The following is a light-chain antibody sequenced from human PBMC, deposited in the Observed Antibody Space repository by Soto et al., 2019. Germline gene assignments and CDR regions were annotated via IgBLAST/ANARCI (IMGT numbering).Light chain of an antibody. CDR2: EVS. Sequence: QSVLTQPASVSGSPRQSITISCTGTSSDVGSYNFVSWYQQHPGKAPKLMIYEVSKRPSGVSDRFSGSKSGNTASLTISGLQAVDEADYYCCSYAGSTTWVFGGGTKLTVL. V-gene: IGLV2-23*02. J-gene: IGLJ3*02. CDR3: CSYAGSTTWV. CDR1: SSDVGSYNF.